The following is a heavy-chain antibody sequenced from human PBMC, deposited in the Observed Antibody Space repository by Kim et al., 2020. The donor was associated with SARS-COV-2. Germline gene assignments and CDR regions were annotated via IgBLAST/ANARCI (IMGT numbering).Heavy chain of an antibody. Sequence: GGSLRLSCTASGFTFGDYAMSWFRQAPGKGLEWVGFIRSKAYGGTTEYAASVKGRFTISGDDSKSIAYLQMNSLKTEDTAVYYCTGAYIEFYTMVQGVPGYYFDYWGQGTLVTVSS. CDR1: GFTFGDYA. CDR3: TGAYIEFYTMVQGVPGYYFDY. D-gene: IGHD3-10*01. CDR2: IRSKAYGGTT. V-gene: IGHV3-49*03. J-gene: IGHJ4*02.